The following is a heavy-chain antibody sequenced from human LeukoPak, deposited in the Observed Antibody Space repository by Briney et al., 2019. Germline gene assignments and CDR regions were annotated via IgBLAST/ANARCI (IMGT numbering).Heavy chain of an antibody. CDR1: GYTFTGYY. V-gene: IGHV1-2*02. Sequence: ASVKVSCKASGYTFTGYYMHWVRQAPGQGLERMGWINPNSGGTNYAQKFQGRVTMTRDTSISTAYMELSRLRSDDTAVYYCARYCGGDCYENWFDPWGQGTLVTVSS. CDR2: INPNSGGT. CDR3: ARYCGGDCYENWFDP. J-gene: IGHJ5*02. D-gene: IGHD2-21*02.